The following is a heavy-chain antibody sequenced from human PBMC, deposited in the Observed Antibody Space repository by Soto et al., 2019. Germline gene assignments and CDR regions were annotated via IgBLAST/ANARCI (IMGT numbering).Heavy chain of an antibody. CDR3: ASRDTRTSVDY. D-gene: IGHD1-7*01. CDR1: GGSFASNNW. CDR2: IYRTGST. Sequence: LSLTFAGSGGSFASNNWWTWVRQHPVQGLELIGEIYRTGSTNYNPSLKSRVTISLDKSENQFSLKVTSLTAADTAVYYCASRDTRTSVDYWG. J-gene: IGHJ4*01. V-gene: IGHV4-4*02.